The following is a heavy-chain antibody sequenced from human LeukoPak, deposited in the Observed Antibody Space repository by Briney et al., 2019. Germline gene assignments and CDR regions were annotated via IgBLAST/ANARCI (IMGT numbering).Heavy chain of an antibody. CDR3: ARAFTIFGVPRHGMDV. D-gene: IGHD3-3*01. V-gene: IGHV4-34*01. J-gene: IGHJ6*02. CDR1: GGSISSYY. CDR2: INHSGST. Sequence: KASETLSLTCTVSGGSISSYYWSWIRQPPGKGLEGIGEINHSGSTNYNPSLKSRVTISVDTSKNQFSLKLSSVTAADTAVYYCARAFTIFGVPRHGMDVWGQGTTVTVSS.